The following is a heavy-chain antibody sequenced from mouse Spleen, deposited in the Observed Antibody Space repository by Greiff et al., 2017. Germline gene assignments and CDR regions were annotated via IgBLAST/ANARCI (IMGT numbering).Heavy chain of an antibody. J-gene: IGHJ2*01. CDR2: IYPGDGDT. CDR1: GYAFSSSW. Sequence: QVQLKESGPELVKPGASVKISCKASGYAFSSSWMNWVKQRPGKGLEWIGRIYPGDGDTNYNGKFKGKATLTADKSSSTAYMQLSSLTSEDSAVYFCAKTTGDYFDYWGQGTTLTVSS. D-gene: IGHD1-1*01. V-gene: IGHV1-82*01. CDR3: AKTTGDYFDY.